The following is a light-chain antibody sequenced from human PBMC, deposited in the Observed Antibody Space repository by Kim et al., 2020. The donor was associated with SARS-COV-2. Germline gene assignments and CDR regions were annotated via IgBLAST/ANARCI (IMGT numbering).Light chain of an antibody. CDR3: QVWDSRTVI. V-gene: IGLV3-1*01. CDR2: QDN. J-gene: IGLJ2*01. CDR1: KLEEIF. Sequence: LSPGQTASVTCSGDKLEEIFVFWYKQRPGQSPAVVIWQDNRRPSGIPERFSGSNSGNTATLTISGTQAMDEADYYCQVWDSRTVIFGGGTQLTVL.